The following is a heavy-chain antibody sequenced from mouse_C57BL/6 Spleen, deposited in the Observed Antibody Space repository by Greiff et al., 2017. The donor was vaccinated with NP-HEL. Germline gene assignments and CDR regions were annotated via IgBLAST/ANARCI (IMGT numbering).Heavy chain of an antibody. Sequence: VQLKESGPGLVKPSQSLSLTCSVTGYSITSGYDWNWIRQFPGNKLEWMAYISYDGSTNYTPSLKNRISITRDTSKNQFFLKLNSVTTEDTATYYCARGGDYDGVSYWGQGTLVTVSA. J-gene: IGHJ3*01. V-gene: IGHV3-6*01. CDR2: ISYDGST. D-gene: IGHD2-4*01. CDR3: ARGGDYDGVSY. CDR1: GYSITSGYD.